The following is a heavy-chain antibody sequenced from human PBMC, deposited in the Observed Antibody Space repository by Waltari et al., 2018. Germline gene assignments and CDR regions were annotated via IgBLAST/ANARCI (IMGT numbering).Heavy chain of an antibody. J-gene: IGHJ5*02. CDR2: SSSSSSTI. V-gene: IGHV3-48*04. Sequence: EVQLVESGGGLVQPGGSLRLSCAASGFTFSSYSMNWVRQAPGKGLEWVSYSSSSSSTIYYADSVKGRFTISRDNAKNSLYLQMNSLRAEDTAVYYCARSMVQGVITNWFDPWGQGTLVTVSS. CDR3: ARSMVQGVITNWFDP. CDR1: GFTFSSYS. D-gene: IGHD3-10*01.